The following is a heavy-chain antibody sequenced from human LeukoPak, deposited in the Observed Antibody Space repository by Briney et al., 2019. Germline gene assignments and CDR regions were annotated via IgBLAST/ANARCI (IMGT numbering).Heavy chain of an antibody. J-gene: IGHJ5*02. D-gene: IGHD4-17*01. V-gene: IGHV2-5*02. CDR3: APATTYNWFDP. CDR2: IYWDDDK. CDR1: GFSLSTSGVG. Sequence: SGPTLVKPTQTLTLTCTFSGFSLSTSGVGVGWIRQPPGKALEWLTLIYWDDDKRYSPSLKSRLTITKDTSKNQVVLTMTNMDPVDTATYYCAPATTYNWFDPWGQGTLVTVSS.